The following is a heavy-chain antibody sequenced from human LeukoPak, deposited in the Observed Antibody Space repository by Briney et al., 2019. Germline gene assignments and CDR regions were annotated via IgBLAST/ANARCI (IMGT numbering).Heavy chain of an antibody. CDR1: GYTFTGYY. Sequence: GASVKVSCKASGYTFTGYYLYWVRQAPGQGLEWMGWINPNSGGTNYAQKFQGRVTMTRDTSISTAYMELSRLRSDDTAVYYCARSGSWSFAPVYYFDYWGQGTLVTVSS. CDR3: ARSGSWSFAPVYYFDY. CDR2: INPNSGGT. D-gene: IGHD6-13*01. J-gene: IGHJ4*02. V-gene: IGHV1-2*02.